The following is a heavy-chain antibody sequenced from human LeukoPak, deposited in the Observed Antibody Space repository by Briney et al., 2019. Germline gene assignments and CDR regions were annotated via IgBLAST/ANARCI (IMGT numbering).Heavy chain of an antibody. J-gene: IGHJ4*02. CDR2: IYYSGST. Sequence: SETLSLTCTVSSGSISSSSYYWGWIRQPPGKGLEWIGSIYYSGSTYYKPSLKSRVTISVDTSKNQFSLKLTSVTAADTALYYCARCGYYDFWSGYNPATFDYWGQGTLVTVSS. CDR1: SGSISSSSYY. D-gene: IGHD3-3*01. CDR3: ARCGYYDFWSGYNPATFDY. V-gene: IGHV4-39*01.